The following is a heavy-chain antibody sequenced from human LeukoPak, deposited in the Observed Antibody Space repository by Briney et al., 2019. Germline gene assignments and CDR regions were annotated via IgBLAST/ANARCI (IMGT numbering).Heavy chain of an antibody. J-gene: IGHJ4*02. CDR3: AKLQDFYDNSGYSYFDN. Sequence: PGRSLRLSCAASGFTFSNYAMSWVRQAPGKGLEWVSSITGNALNTYHADFIKGRFTISRDDSKNTLYLHLSSLRVEDTAVYYCAKLQDFYDNSGYSYFDNWGQGTLVTVSS. D-gene: IGHD3-22*01. CDR1: GFTFSNYA. CDR2: ITGNALNT. V-gene: IGHV3-23*01.